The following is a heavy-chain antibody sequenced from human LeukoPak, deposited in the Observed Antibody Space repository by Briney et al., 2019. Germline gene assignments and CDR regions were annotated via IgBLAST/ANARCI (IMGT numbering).Heavy chain of an antibody. CDR1: GGSISSSSYY. V-gene: IGHV4-39*01. CDR2: IYYSGST. D-gene: IGHD2-2*01. J-gene: IGHJ4*02. CDR3: ARKIGYCSSTSCYGILYFDY. Sequence: PSETLSLTCTVSGGSISSSSYYWGWIRQPPGKGLEWIGSIYYSGSTYYNPSLKSRVTISVDTSKNRFSLKLSSVTAADTAVYYCARKIGYCSSTSCYGILYFDYWGQGTLVTVSS.